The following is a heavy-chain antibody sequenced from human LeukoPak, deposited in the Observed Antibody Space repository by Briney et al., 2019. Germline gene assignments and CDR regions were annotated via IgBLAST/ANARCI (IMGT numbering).Heavy chain of an antibody. Sequence: GGSLRLSCAASGFTFSSYSMNWVRQAPGKGLEWVSSISSSSYIYYADSVKGRFTLSRDNAENSLYLQMNSLRAEDTAVYYCARAGRDSSGYYYVIDYWGQGTLVTVSS. CDR2: ISSSSYI. CDR1: GFTFSSYS. V-gene: IGHV3-21*04. D-gene: IGHD3-22*01. CDR3: ARAGRDSSGYYYVIDY. J-gene: IGHJ4*02.